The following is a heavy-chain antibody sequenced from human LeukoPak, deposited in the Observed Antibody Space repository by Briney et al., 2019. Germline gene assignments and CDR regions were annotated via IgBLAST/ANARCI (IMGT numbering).Heavy chain of an antibody. D-gene: IGHD3-10*01. Sequence: SETLSLTCTVSGGSFSNYYWSWIRQPPGKGLEWIGYIYYSGSTYYNPSPKSRVTISVDTSKNQFSLKLSSVTAADTAVYYCARDSPTYYYVSGQPYYYYGMDVWGQGTTVTVSS. CDR1: GGSFSNYY. J-gene: IGHJ6*02. CDR2: IYYSGST. CDR3: ARDSPTYYYVSGQPYYYYGMDV. V-gene: IGHV4-59*12.